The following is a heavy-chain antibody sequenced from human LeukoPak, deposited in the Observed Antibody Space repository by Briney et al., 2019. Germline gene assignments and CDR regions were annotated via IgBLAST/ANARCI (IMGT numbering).Heavy chain of an antibody. CDR3: ASAVVPAVKFDP. D-gene: IGHD2-2*01. CDR2: IKPNSGDT. J-gene: IGHJ5*02. Sequence: ASVKASCKAAGYTFTGYYMHWVQQAPGQGLEWMGWIKPNSGDTNYAQKFQGRVTMTTDTSFSSAYMDVSRLRSDDTAVYYCASAVVPAVKFDPWGQGTLVTVSS. CDR1: GYTFTGYY. V-gene: IGHV1-2*02.